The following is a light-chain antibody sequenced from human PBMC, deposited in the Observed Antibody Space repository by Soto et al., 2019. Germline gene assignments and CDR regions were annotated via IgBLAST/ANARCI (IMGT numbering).Light chain of an antibody. CDR2: AAP. J-gene: IGKJ1*01. CDR1: HTISTN. CDR3: LQTYGVPWT. V-gene: IGKV1-39*01. Sequence: DIQMTQSPSSLSASIGDRVTITCRASHTISTNLNWYQQKPGKAPQLLIYAAPSVPSGVPPRFSGRGSGTEYTLPVISLQSEDFATYYCLQTYGVPWTFGHGTKVEIK.